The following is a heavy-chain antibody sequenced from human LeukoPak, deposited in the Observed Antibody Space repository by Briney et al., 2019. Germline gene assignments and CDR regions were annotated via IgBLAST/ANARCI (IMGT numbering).Heavy chain of an antibody. V-gene: IGHV4-39*01. D-gene: IGHD6-13*01. CDR3: ARRIAAAASDY. J-gene: IGHJ4*02. Sequence: PSETLSLTCTVSGGSISSSSYYWGWIRQPPGKWLEWIGSIYYSGSTYYNPSLKSRVTISVYTSKNQFSLKLSSVTAADTAVYYCARRIAAAASDYWGQGTLVTVSS. CDR2: IYYSGST. CDR1: GGSISSSSYY.